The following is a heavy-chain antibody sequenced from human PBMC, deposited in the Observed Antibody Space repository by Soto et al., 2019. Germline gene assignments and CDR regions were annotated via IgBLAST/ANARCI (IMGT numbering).Heavy chain of an antibody. Sequence: GASLRLSCAASRFTFSSYAMSWVRQAPGKGLEWVSTFSGSGGTSYYADSVKGRFTISRDNSKNTLYLQMNSLRAEDTAVFYCAKDSSSVPAAFDYWGQGALVSVSS. V-gene: IGHV3-23*01. CDR2: FSGSGGTS. D-gene: IGHD2-2*01. CDR3: AKDSSSVPAAFDY. CDR1: RFTFSSYA. J-gene: IGHJ4*02.